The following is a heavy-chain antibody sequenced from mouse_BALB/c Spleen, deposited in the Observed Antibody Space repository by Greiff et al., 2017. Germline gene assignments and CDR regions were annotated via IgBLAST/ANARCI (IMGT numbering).Heavy chain of an antibody. CDR3: ARGLDGWYFDV. Sequence: QVQLQQSAAELARPGASVKMSCKASGYTFTSYTMHWVKQRPGQGLEWIGYINPSSGYTEYNQKFKDKTTLTADKSSSTAYMQLSSLTSEDSAVYYCARGLDGWYFDVWGAGTTVTVSS. CDR2: INPSSGYT. V-gene: IGHV1-4*02. J-gene: IGHJ1*01. CDR1: GYTFTSYT.